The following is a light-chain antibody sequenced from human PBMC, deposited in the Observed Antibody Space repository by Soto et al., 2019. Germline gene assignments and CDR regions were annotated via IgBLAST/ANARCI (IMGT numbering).Light chain of an antibody. V-gene: IGLV2-23*02. Sequence: SVLSPPSPVSGSPGQSITLSCPGTSSDVGSYNLVSWYQQHPGKAPKLMIYEVSKRPSGVSNRFSGSKSGNTASLTISGLQAEDEADYYCCSYAGSSTSFGNGTKVTVL. CDR3: CSYAGSSTS. CDR2: EVS. CDR1: SSDVGSYNL. J-gene: IGLJ1*01.